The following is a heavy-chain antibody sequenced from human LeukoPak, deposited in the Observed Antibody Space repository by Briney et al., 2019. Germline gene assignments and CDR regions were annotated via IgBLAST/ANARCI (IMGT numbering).Heavy chain of an antibody. Sequence: ASVKVSCKASGYTFTNYDIHWVRQATGQGPEWMGWMNPNSGNTGYAQKFQGRVTITRNTSISTAYMELSSLRSEDTAVYYCARGREPYDYVWGSYFYYYYYMDVWGKGTTVTVSS. CDR1: GYTFTNYD. CDR3: ARGREPYDYVWGSYFYYYYYMDV. D-gene: IGHD3-16*01. V-gene: IGHV1-8*03. J-gene: IGHJ6*03. CDR2: MNPNSGNT.